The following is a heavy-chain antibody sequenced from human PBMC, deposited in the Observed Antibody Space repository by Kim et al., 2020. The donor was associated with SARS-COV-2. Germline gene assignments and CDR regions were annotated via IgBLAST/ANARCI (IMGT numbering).Heavy chain of an antibody. Sequence: GGSLILSCAASGFTFSSYGMHWVRQAPGKGLEWVAVISYDGSNKYYADSVKGRFTISRDNSKNTLYLQMNSLRAEDTAVYYCAKDQLSGFGEFTNYYYYYYGMDVWGQGTTVTVSS. J-gene: IGHJ6*02. CDR3: AKDQLSGFGEFTNYYYYYYGMDV. V-gene: IGHV3-30*18. D-gene: IGHD3-10*01. CDR1: GFTFSSYG. CDR2: ISYDGSNK.